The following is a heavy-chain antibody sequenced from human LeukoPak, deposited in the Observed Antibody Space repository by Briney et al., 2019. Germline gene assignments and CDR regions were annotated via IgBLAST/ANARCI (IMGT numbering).Heavy chain of an antibody. V-gene: IGHV4-34*01. CDR2: INQSGST. J-gene: IGHJ6*02. D-gene: IGHD6-13*01. CDR1: GGPFSGYY. Sequence: PSETLSLTCAVYGGPFSGYYWSWIRQSPGKGLEWIGEINQSGSTTYKPSLKGRVTISVDTSKTQFSLKLSSVTAADTAIYYCATKQTYSYGMDVWGQGTTVTVSS. CDR3: ATKQTYSYGMDV.